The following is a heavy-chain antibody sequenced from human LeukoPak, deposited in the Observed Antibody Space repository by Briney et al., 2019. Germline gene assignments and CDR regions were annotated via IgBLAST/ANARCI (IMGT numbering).Heavy chain of an antibody. Sequence: SETLSLTCAVYGGSFSGYYWSWIRQPPGKGLEWIGEINHSGSTNYNPSLKSRVTISVDTSKNQFSLKLSPVTAADTAVYYCARHPANPIAASDYWGQGTLVTVSS. V-gene: IGHV4-34*01. CDR3: ARHPANPIAASDY. J-gene: IGHJ4*02. D-gene: IGHD6-13*01. CDR1: GGSFSGYY. CDR2: INHSGST.